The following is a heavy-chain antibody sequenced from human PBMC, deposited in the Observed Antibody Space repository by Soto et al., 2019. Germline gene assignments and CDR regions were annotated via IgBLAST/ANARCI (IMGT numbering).Heavy chain of an antibody. Sequence: LRLSCAASGFTFSSYAMSWVRQAPGKGLEWVSAISGSGGSTYYADSVKGRFTISRDNSKNTLYLQMNSLRAEDTAVYYCAKDPGYGSGPLYFDYWGQGTLVTVSS. D-gene: IGHD3-10*01. CDR3: AKDPGYGSGPLYFDY. CDR1: GFTFSSYA. CDR2: ISGSGGST. V-gene: IGHV3-23*01. J-gene: IGHJ4*02.